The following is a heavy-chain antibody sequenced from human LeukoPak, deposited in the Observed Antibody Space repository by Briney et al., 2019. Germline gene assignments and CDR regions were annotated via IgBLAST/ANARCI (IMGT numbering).Heavy chain of an antibody. CDR1: GGSISTYY. CDR2: IYYSGNS. J-gene: IGHJ5*02. CDR3: AGLGTSGNGYLSWFDP. D-gene: IGHD3-22*01. Sequence: SETLSLTCTVSGGSISTYYWSWIRQPPGKGLEWIGYIYYSGNSNYNPSLKSRVTISVDTSKNQFSLKLSSVTAADTAVYYCAGLGTSGNGYLSWFDPWGQGTLVTVSS. V-gene: IGHV4-59*01.